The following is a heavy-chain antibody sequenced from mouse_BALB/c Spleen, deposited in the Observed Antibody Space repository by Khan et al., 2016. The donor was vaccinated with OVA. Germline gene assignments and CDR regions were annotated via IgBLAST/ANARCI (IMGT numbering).Heavy chain of an antibody. Sequence: QVQLKQSGPGLVAPSQSLSITCTVSGFSLSRYNIHWVRQPPGKGLEWLGMIWGGGGTDYNSTLKSRLSTSKANSKSQAFLKMNRLQTDDTAMYYCGRAYYRYGGYYAMDYWGQGTSVTVAS. CDR2: IWGGGGT. J-gene: IGHJ4*01. V-gene: IGHV2-6-4*01. CDR3: GRAYYRYGGYYAMDY. CDR1: GFSLSRYN. D-gene: IGHD2-14*01.